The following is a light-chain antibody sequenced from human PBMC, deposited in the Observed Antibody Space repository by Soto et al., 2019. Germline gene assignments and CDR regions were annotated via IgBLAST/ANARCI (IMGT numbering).Light chain of an antibody. Sequence: EIVLTQSPGTLSLSPGERATLSCRASQSVSSSYLAWYQQKPGQAPRLLIYGASSRATGIPDRFSGSGSGTDFTLTIISLEPEEYAVHYCQQYGSSPPVTFGGGTKVEIK. V-gene: IGKV3-20*01. J-gene: IGKJ4*01. CDR3: QQYGSSPPVT. CDR2: GAS. CDR1: QSVSSSY.